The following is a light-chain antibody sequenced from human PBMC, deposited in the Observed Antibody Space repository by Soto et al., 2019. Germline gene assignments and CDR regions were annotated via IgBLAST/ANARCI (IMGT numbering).Light chain of an antibody. CDR3: AAWDDSLSGVV. J-gene: IGLJ3*02. Sequence: QLVLTQPTSASGTPGQRVTISCSGSTSNLGSNFVYWYQQVPGAAPKLLISRNDQRPSGVPDRFSGSKSGTSASLAISGLRSEDEADYHCAAWDDSLSGVVFGGGTKLTVL. V-gene: IGLV1-47*01. CDR1: TSNLGSNF. CDR2: RND.